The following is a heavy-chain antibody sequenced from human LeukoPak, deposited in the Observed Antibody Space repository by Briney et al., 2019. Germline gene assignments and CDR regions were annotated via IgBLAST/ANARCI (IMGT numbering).Heavy chain of an antibody. CDR3: AKGGRGPITMVRGVDFDY. CDR1: GFTFSSYA. CDR2: ISYDGSNK. J-gene: IGHJ4*02. V-gene: IGHV3-30-3*01. D-gene: IGHD3-10*01. Sequence: GGSLRLSCAASGFTFSSYAMHWVRQAPGKGLEWVAVISYDGSNKYYADSVKGRFTISRDNSKNTLYLQMNSLRAEDTAVYYCAKGGRGPITMVRGVDFDYWGQGTLVTVSS.